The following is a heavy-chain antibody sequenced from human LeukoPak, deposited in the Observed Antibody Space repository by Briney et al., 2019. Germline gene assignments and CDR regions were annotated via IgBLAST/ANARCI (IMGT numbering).Heavy chain of an antibody. D-gene: IGHD2-21*02. CDR1: GGSTSSYY. V-gene: IGHV4-4*07. CDR3: ARGAYCGGDCYSPNLDDAFDI. CDR2: IYTSGST. Sequence: SETLSLTCTVTGGSTSSYYWSWIRQPAGKGLEWIGRIYTSGSTNYNPSLKSRVTMSVDASKNQFSLKLSSVTAADTAVYYCARGAYCGGDCYSPNLDDAFDIWGQGTMVTVSS. J-gene: IGHJ3*02.